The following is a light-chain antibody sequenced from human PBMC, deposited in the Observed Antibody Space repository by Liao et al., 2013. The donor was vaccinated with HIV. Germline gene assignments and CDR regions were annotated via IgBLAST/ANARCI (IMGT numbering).Light chain of an antibody. CDR2: FDR. CDR1: KIGTKS. V-gene: IGLV3-21*04. J-gene: IGLJ1*01. Sequence: SYVLTQPPSVSVAPGQTASIPCGGDKIGTKSVHWYQQRPGQAPMLVISFDRDRPSGIPERFAGSNSGNTATLTISRVEAEDEADYYCQVWDSSSDSYVFGTGTKVTVL. CDR3: QVWDSSSDSYV.